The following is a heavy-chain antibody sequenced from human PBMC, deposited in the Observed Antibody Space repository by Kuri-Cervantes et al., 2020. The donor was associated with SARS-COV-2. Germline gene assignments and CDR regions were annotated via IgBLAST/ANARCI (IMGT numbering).Heavy chain of an antibody. CDR2: ISGSGNNI. V-gene: IGHV3-11*04. D-gene: IGHD1-7*01. J-gene: IGHJ4*02. CDR3: ARDRDNWNYPDY. CDR1: GFTFSDFY. Sequence: GESLKISCAVSGFTFSDFYMSWIRQAPGKGTEWIAYISGSGNNIFYSDSVMGRFTISRDNAENSLYLQMNSLRADDTAVYFCARDRDNWNYPDYWGQGTLVTVSS.